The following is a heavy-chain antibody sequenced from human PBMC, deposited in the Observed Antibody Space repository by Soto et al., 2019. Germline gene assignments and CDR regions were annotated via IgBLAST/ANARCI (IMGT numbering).Heavy chain of an antibody. CDR1: GGSISSSSYY. J-gene: IGHJ5*02. V-gene: IGHV4-39*01. D-gene: IGHD6-6*01. CDR3: AITMPSIAASFPFSAFGP. CDR2: IYYSGST. Sequence: PSETLSLTCTVSGGSISSSSYYWGWIRQPPGKGLEWIGSIYYSGSTYYNPSLKSRVTISVDTSKNQFSLKLSSVTAADTAVYYCAITMPSIAASFPFSAFGPWGKGTLVTFAS.